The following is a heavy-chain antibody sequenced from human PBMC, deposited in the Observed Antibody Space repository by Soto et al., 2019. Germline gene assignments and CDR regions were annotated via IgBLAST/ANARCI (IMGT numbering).Heavy chain of an antibody. V-gene: IGHV3-21*01. CDR2: ISSSSSYI. CDR3: ARDHGSGYSSCWYNYYYYGMDV. J-gene: IGHJ6*02. D-gene: IGHD6-19*01. CDR1: GFTFSSYS. Sequence: GGSLRLSCAASGFTFSSYSMNWVRQAPGKGLEWVSSISSSSSYIYYADSVKGRFTISRDNAKNSLYLQMNSLRAEDTAVYYCARDHGSGYSSCWYNYYYYGMDVWGQGTTVTVSS.